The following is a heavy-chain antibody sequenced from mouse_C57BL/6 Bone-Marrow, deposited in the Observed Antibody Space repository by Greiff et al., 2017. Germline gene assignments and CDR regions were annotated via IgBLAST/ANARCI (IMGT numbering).Heavy chain of an antibody. CDR1: GFTFSSYG. J-gene: IGHJ2*01. D-gene: IGHD4-1*01. CDR2: ISSGGSYT. Sequence: EVKLMESGGDLVKPGGSLKLSCAASGFTFSSYGMSWVRQTPDKRLEWVATISSGGSYTYYPDSVKGRFTISRDNAKNTLYLQMSSLKSEDTAMYYCARPFDWDDYFDYWGRGTTLTVSS. CDR3: ARPFDWDDYFDY. V-gene: IGHV5-6*01.